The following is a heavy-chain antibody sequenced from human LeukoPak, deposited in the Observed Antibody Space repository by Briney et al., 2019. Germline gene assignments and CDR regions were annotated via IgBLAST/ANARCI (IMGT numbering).Heavy chain of an antibody. CDR2: LYYRGST. D-gene: IGHD3-22*01. CDR1: GYSISSGYY. J-gene: IGHJ4*02. Sequence: SETLSLTCTVSGYSISSGYYWGWIRPPPGKGLEWIGNLYYRGSTSYNPSLKSRVTILVDTSKNQFSLKLSSVTAADTAVYYCARETRNYYDSSGYYCFDYWGQGTLVTVSS. V-gene: IGHV4-38-2*02. CDR3: ARETRNYYDSSGYYCFDY.